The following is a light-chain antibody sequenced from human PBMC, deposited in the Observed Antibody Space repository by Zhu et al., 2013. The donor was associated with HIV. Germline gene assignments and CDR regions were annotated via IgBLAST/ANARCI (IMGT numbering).Light chain of an antibody. J-gene: IGKJ4*01. V-gene: IGKV4-1*01. CDR3: QQRSNWPLT. CDR1: QSILQSSNNKNY. CDR2: WAS. Sequence: DIVLTQSPDSLAVSLGERATINCKSSQSILQSSNNKNYLAWYQQKPGQPPKLLINWASARQSGVPDRFSGSGSGTDFTLTISSLQAEDFAVYYCQQRSNWPLTFGGGTKVEIK.